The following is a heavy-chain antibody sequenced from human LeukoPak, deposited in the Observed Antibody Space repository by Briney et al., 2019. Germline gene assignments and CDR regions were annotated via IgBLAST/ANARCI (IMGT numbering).Heavy chain of an antibody. CDR1: GFIFSTYA. V-gene: IGHV3-23*01. CDR3: AKDWDASPNWFGT. J-gene: IGHJ5*02. CDR2: VSNGGVST. Sequence: PGGSLRLSCAASGFIFSTYAMNWVRQAPGKGLEWISGVSNGGVSTNYAATVKCRFTISRDNSKNMLYLQMNGLRAEETAVYYCAKDWDASPNWFGTWGQGTLVIVSS. D-gene: IGHD1-26*01.